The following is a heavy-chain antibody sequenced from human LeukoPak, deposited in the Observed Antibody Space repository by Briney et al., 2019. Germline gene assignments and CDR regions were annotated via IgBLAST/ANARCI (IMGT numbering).Heavy chain of an antibody. D-gene: IGHD6-19*01. Sequence: GGSLRLSCAASGLNFNYYAMHWVRQAPGKGLEWVAVISYDGNEKYYADSVQGRFSISRDNSNNTLDLEMTSLRSEDTALYYCASSRIEVSGTGDYWSQGTLAIASS. V-gene: IGHV3-30*04. CDR2: ISYDGNEK. CDR1: GLNFNYYA. CDR3: ASSRIEVSGTGDY. J-gene: IGHJ4*02.